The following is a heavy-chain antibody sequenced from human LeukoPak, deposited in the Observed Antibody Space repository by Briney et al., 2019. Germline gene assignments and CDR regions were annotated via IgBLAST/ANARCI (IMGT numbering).Heavy chain of an antibody. J-gene: IGHJ4*02. D-gene: IGHD1-7*01. CDR3: AKDGYNWNYVV. CDR2: IYENGGTT. V-gene: IGHV3-23*01. Sequence: TGGSLGLSCVGSGFTFRSHAMSWVRQAPEKGLEFVSGIYENGGTTYYADSVKGRFSISRDNSKNTLYLQMDSLRGEDTAVYYCAKDGYNWNYVVWGQGTLVTVSS. CDR1: GFTFRSHA.